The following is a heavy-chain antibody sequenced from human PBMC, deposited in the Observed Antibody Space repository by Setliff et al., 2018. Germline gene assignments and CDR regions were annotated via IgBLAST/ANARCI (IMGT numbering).Heavy chain of an antibody. D-gene: IGHD2-15*01. CDR2: ISSYNGRT. CDR3: AISTLSICSGGTCPNAFDV. J-gene: IGHJ3*01. V-gene: IGHV1-18*01. CDR1: GHIFNSYG. Sequence: ASVKVSCKASGHIFNSYGISWVRQAPGQGLEWLGWISSYNGRTGYAQRVQDRVSLTTDTSTGAAHMELRSLRSDDTAVYYCAISTLSICSGGTCPNAFDVWGQGTMVTVSS.